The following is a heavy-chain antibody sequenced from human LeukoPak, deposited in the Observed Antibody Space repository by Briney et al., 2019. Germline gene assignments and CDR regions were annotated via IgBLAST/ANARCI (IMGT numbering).Heavy chain of an antibody. D-gene: IGHD2-15*01. CDR3: ARGQYCSGGSCSSFDP. CDR2: VYYSGST. V-gene: IGHV4-61*01. CDR1: GGSVSSAPYY. Sequence: SETLSLTCTVSGGSVSSAPYYWSWIRQPPGKGLEWIGYVYYSGSTNYNPSLESRVTMSVDTSKNQFSLKLSSVTAADTAVYYCARGQYCSGGSCSSFDPWGQGTLVTVSS. J-gene: IGHJ5*02.